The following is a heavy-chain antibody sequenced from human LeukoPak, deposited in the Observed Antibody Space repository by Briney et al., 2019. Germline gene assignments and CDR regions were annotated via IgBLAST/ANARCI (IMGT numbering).Heavy chain of an antibody. Sequence: ASVKVSCKASGFTFTDYYVHWVRQAPGQGLEWMGWINPNSGVTNYAQKFRGRVTMTRNTSISTTYMELKRLRSDDTAVFYCARGDDPVVVTATYYCDYWGQGTLVTVSS. V-gene: IGHV1-2*02. CDR3: ARGDDPVVVTATYYCDY. D-gene: IGHD2-21*02. CDR2: INPNSGVT. CDR1: GFTFTDYY. J-gene: IGHJ4*02.